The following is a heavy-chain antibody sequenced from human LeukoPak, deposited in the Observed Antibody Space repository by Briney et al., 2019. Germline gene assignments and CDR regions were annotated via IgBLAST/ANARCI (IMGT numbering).Heavy chain of an antibody. Sequence: GSLRLSCAASGFTFSSYSMNWVRQAPGKGLEWVSYISSSSSTIYYADSVKGRFTISRDNAKNSLYLQMNSLRAEDTAVYYCATPYCSSTSCYDAFDIWGQGTMVTVSS. CDR2: ISSSSSTI. D-gene: IGHD2-2*01. J-gene: IGHJ3*02. V-gene: IGHV3-48*01. CDR3: ATPYCSSTSCYDAFDI. CDR1: GFTFSSYS.